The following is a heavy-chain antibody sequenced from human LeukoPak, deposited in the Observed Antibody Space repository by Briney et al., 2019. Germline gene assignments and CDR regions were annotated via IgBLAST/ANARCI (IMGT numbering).Heavy chain of an antibody. CDR1: GFTFSSYA. J-gene: IGHJ4*02. D-gene: IGHD3-3*01. V-gene: IGHV3-30*01. Sequence: QAGGSLRLSCAASGFTFSSYATHWVRQAPGKGLEWVAVISYDGSNKYYAGSVKGRFTISRDNSKNTLYLQMNSLRAEDTAVYYCPRARDFWSGLDYWGQGTLVTVSS. CDR2: ISYDGSNK. CDR3: PRARDFWSGLDY.